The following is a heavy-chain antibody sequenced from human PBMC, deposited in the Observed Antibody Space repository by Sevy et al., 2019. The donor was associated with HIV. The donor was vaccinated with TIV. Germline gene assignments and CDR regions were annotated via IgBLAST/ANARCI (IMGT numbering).Heavy chain of an antibody. Sequence: GGSLRLSCAASGFTFSDYHMNWIRQAPGKGLEWVSYISSLSTYTNYEDPVRVQFTISRDNAENSLYLQMNSLRAEDTGVYYCARRVAAHDGFDIWGQGTMVTVSS. CDR1: GFTFSDYH. D-gene: IGHD6-13*01. J-gene: IGHJ3*02. CDR3: ARRVAAHDGFDI. V-gene: IGHV3-11*06. CDR2: ISSLSTYT.